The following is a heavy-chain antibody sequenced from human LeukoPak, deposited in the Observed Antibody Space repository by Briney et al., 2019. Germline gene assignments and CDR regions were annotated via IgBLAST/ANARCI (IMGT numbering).Heavy chain of an antibody. D-gene: IGHD7-27*01. J-gene: IGHJ4*02. CDR1: GFAFSDYY. V-gene: IGHV3-11*01. CDR2: ISGSGSTI. Sequence: GGSLRLSCAASGFAFSDYYMSWIRQAPGKGLEWVSSISGSGSTIDYADSVMGRFTISRDNAKNSLYLQMSSLRAEDTAVYYCARTGDYALKDWGQGTLVTVSS. CDR3: ARTGDYALKD.